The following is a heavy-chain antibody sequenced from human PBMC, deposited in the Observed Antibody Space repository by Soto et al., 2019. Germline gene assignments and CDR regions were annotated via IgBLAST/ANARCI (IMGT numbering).Heavy chain of an antibody. Sequence: EVQVVESGGGLVQPGGSLRLSCAASGFTFGIHWMTWVRQVPGKGLEWVANINQDGSDKYYVDSVKGRFIISRDNAKDSLYLQMNSLRVEDTVVYYCATSMRHTLDPWGQGTLVTVS. CDR2: INQDGSDK. J-gene: IGHJ5*02. CDR1: GFTFGIHW. D-gene: IGHD2-21*01. CDR3: ATSMRHTLDP. V-gene: IGHV3-7*01.